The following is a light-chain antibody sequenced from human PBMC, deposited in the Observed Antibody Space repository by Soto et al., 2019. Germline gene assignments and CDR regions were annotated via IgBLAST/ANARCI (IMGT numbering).Light chain of an antibody. CDR3: SSYTTSSNDV. CDR2: EVS. V-gene: IGLV2-14*01. CDR1: SSDVGSYNF. Sequence: QSALTQPASVSGSPGQSITISCTGTSSDVGSYNFVSWYQQLPSKAPKLMIYEVSNRPSGVSNRFSGSKSGNTASLTISGLQAEDEADYYCSSYTTSSNDVFGSGTKFTVL. J-gene: IGLJ1*01.